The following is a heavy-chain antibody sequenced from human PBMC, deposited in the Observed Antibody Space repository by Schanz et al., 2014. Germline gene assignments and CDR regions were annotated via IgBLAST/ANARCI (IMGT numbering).Heavy chain of an antibody. J-gene: IGHJ6*01. D-gene: IGHD1-1*01. V-gene: IGHV3-30*18. CDR2: ISYDGSDK. Sequence: QVQLVESGGGVVQPGRSLRLSCAASGFTFSNYGLVWVRQAPGKGLEWLAVISYDGSDKFHADSVKGRFTISRDNSKNTLYLQMNSLRAEDTAVYYCVKDPDKYNWNDVEGMDVWGPGTTVTVSS. CDR3: VKDPDKYNWNDVEGMDV. CDR1: GFTFSNYG.